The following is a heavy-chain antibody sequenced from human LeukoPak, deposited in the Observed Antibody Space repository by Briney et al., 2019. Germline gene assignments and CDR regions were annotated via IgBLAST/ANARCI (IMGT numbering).Heavy chain of an antibody. V-gene: IGHV1-2*02. J-gene: IGHJ4*02. CDR3: ARDRDYGDLDY. D-gene: IGHD4-17*01. CDR2: INPNSGGT. CDR1: GYTFTGYY. Sequence: ASVKVSCKASGYTFTGYYMHWVRQAPGQGLEWMGWINPNSGGTNYARKFQGRVTMTRDTSISTAYMELSRLRSDDTAVYYCARDRDYGDLDYWGQGTLVTVSS.